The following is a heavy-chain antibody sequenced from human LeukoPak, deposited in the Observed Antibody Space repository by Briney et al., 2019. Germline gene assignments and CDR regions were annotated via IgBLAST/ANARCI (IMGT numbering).Heavy chain of an antibody. CDR3: AKRGKPYYYGSADAFDI. Sequence: PGGSLRLSCAASGSTFSSYGMHWVRQAPGKGLEWVAVISYDGSNKYYADSVKGRFTISRDNSKNTLYLQMNSLRAEDTAVYYCAKRGKPYYYGSADAFDIWGQGTMVTVSS. D-gene: IGHD3-10*01. CDR1: GSTFSSYG. V-gene: IGHV3-30*18. CDR2: ISYDGSNK. J-gene: IGHJ3*02.